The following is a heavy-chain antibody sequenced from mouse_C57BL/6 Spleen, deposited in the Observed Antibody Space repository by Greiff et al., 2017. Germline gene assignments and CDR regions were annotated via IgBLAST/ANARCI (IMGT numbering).Heavy chain of an antibody. D-gene: IGHD1-1*01. Sequence: VESGGGLVKPGGSLKLSCAASGFTFSSYTMSWVRQTPEKRLEWVATISGGGGNTYYPDSVKGRFTISRDNAKNTLYLQMSSLRSEDTALYYCARHWNYYGSSYWYFDGWGTGTTVTVAS. CDR3: ARHWNYYGSSYWYFDG. CDR2: ISGGGGNT. CDR1: GFTFSSYT. V-gene: IGHV5-9*01. J-gene: IGHJ1*03.